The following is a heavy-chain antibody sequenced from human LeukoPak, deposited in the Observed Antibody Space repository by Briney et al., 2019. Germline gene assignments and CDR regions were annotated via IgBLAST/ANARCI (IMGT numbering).Heavy chain of an antibody. CDR1: GFRVTSNY. CDR3: AREISDSSRWYGGFDY. Sequence: PGGSPRLSCAASGFRVTSNYMSWVRQAPGKGLEWVSVIYSGGSTYYADSVKGRFILSRDDYKNTLSLQISNLRAEDTAVYFCAREISDSSRWYGGFDYWGQGTLVIVSS. J-gene: IGHJ4*02. D-gene: IGHD6-13*01. V-gene: IGHV3-53*01. CDR2: IYSGGST.